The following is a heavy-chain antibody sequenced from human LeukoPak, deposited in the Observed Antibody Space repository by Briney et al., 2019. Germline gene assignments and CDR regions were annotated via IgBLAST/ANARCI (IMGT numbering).Heavy chain of an antibody. Sequence: ASVKVSCKASGYTFTGYYMHWVRQAPGQGLEWMGWINPNSGGTNYAQKFQGRVTMTRDTSISTAYMELSRLRSDDTAVYYCARVGSGSGWYSVYYFDYWGQGTLVTVSS. V-gene: IGHV1-2*02. J-gene: IGHJ4*02. CDR3: ARVGSGSGWYSVYYFDY. CDR1: GYTFTGYY. D-gene: IGHD6-19*01. CDR2: INPNSGGT.